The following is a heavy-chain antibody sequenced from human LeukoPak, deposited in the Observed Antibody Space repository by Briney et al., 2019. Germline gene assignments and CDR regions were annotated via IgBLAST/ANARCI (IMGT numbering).Heavy chain of an antibody. CDR3: ARGYCSGGSCYHPFDY. V-gene: IGHV5-51*01. CDR1: GYSFTSYW. D-gene: IGHD2-15*01. CDR2: IYPGDSDT. J-gene: IGHJ4*02. Sequence: GESLKISCKGSGYSFTSYWIGWVRQMPGKGLEWMGIIYPGDSDTRYSPSFQGQVTISADKSISTAYLQWSSLKASDTAMYYCARGYCSGGSCYHPFDYWGQGTLVTVSA.